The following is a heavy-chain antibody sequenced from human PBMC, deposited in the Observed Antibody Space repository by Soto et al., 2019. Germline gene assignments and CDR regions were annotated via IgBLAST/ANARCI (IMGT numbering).Heavy chain of an antibody. Sequence: EVQLLESGGGLVQPGGSLRLSCAASGFTFSSYAMSWVRQAPGKGLEWVSAISGSGGSTYYADSVKGRFTISRDNSKNTLYLQMNSLRAEDTAVYYCAKAHCGDCYIIFDGLGYYFDYWGQGTLVTVSS. J-gene: IGHJ4*02. V-gene: IGHV3-23*01. D-gene: IGHD2-21*02. CDR3: AKAHCGDCYIIFDGLGYYFDY. CDR1: GFTFSSYA. CDR2: ISGSGGST.